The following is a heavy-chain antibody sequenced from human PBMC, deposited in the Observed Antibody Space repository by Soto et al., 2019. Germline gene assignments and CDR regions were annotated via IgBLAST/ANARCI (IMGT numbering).Heavy chain of an antibody. D-gene: IGHD6-13*01. J-gene: IGHJ5*02. CDR2: IYYSGST. Sequence: SETLSLTCTVSGGSIISCGYYWSWIRQHPGKGLEWIGYIYYSGSTYYNPSLKSRVTISVDTSKNQFSLKLSSVTAADTAVYYCARATAYSSSWYNWFDPWGQGTLVTVSS. CDR1: GGSIISCGYY. CDR3: ARATAYSSSWYNWFDP. V-gene: IGHV4-31*03.